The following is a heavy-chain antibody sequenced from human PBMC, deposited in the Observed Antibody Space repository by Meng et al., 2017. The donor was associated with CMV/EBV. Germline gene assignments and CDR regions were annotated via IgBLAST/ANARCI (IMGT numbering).Heavy chain of an antibody. CDR2: ISSSGSTI. J-gene: IGHJ4*02. V-gene: IGHV3-11*04. Sequence: GESLKISCAASGFTFSDYYMSWIRQAPGKGLEWVSYISSSGSTIYYADSVKGRFTISRDNAKNSLYLQMNSLRAEGTAVYYCARNLSPRTLRFLEWLPTGGWVDYWGQGTLVTVSS. D-gene: IGHD3-3*01. CDR3: ARNLSPRTLRFLEWLPTGGWVDY. CDR1: GFTFSDYY.